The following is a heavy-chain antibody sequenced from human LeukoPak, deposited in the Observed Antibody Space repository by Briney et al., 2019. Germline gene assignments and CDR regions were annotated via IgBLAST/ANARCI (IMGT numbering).Heavy chain of an antibody. J-gene: IGHJ5*02. CDR3: ARLGYSYGINWFDP. Sequence: SETLSLTCAVNGGYFRGYYWSWIRQSPEKGLEWIGEINHSGSINYNPSLRSRVTISVDTSKNQFSLKLSSVTAADTAVYYCARLGYSYGINWFDPWGQGTLVTVSS. V-gene: IGHV4-34*01. CDR2: INHSGSI. D-gene: IGHD5-18*01. CDR1: GGYFRGYY.